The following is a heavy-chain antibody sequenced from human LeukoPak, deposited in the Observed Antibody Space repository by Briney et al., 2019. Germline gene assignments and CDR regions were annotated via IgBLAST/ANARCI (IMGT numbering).Heavy chain of an antibody. CDR2: IYYRGTS. D-gene: IGHD2-15*01. J-gene: IGHJ4*02. Sequence: SDTVSLLCSVCGGSISGYYGSGMRQPPERGLVWIGFIYYRGTSKYNPSLMSRVTMSVDTSKNKVSLKLSSVTAADTAVYYCARHYCSGGNCYYFDYWGQGTLVTVSS. CDR1: GGSISGYY. CDR3: ARHYCSGGNCYYFDY. V-gene: IGHV4-59*08.